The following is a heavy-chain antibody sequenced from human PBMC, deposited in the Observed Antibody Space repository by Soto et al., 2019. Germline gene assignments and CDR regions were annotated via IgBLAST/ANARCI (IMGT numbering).Heavy chain of an antibody. D-gene: IGHD3-22*01. J-gene: IGHJ6*02. CDR2: MNPNSGNT. CDR1: GYTFTSYD. Sequence: ASVKVSCKASGYTFTSYDINWVRQATGQGLEWMGWMNPNSGNTGYAQKFQGRVTMTRNTSISTAFMVLSSLRSEDTAVYYCAGSYSSGYYYYYYGMDVWGQGTTVTVSS. V-gene: IGHV1-8*01. CDR3: AGSYSSGYYYYYYGMDV.